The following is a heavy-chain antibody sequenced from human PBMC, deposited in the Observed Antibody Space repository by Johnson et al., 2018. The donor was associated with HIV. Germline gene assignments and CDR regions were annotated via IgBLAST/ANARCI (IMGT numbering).Heavy chain of an antibody. CDR3: ARLRGAFDI. J-gene: IGHJ3*02. CDR2: ISFDGSNK. V-gene: IGHV3-30*03. CDR1: GFTFSNYG. Sequence: QVQLVESGGGVVQPGRSLRLSCSASGFTFSNYGMQWVRQAPGKGLEWVAVISFDGSNKYFADSVKGRFTISRDNSKNTLYLQINSLRAEDTAVYYCARLRGAFDIWGQGTMVTVSS.